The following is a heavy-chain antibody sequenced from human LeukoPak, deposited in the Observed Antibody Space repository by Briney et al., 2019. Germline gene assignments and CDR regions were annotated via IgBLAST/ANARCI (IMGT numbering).Heavy chain of an antibody. J-gene: IGHJ4*02. CDR3: TTYCSGGSCSDY. V-gene: IGHV3-73*01. D-gene: IGHD2-15*01. Sequence: GGSLRLSCAASGVTFSGSAMHWVRQASGKGLEWVGRIRSKANSYATAYAASVKGRFTISRDDSKNTAYLQMNSLKTEDTAVYYCTTYCSGGSCSDYWGQGTLVTVSS. CDR2: IRSKANSYAT. CDR1: GVTFSGSA.